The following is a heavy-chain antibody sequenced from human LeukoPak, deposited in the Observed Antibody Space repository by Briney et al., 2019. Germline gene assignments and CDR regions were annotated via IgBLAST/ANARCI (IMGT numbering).Heavy chain of an antibody. Sequence: GGSLRLSCAASGFTFSSYNMNWVRQAPGKGLEWVSVIYSGGSTYYADSVKGRFTISRDNSKNTLYLQMNSLRAEDTAVYYCARVSGSSYYFDYWGQGTLVTVSS. CDR3: ARVSGSSYYFDY. J-gene: IGHJ4*02. V-gene: IGHV3-66*01. CDR1: GFTFSSYN. D-gene: IGHD1-26*01. CDR2: IYSGGST.